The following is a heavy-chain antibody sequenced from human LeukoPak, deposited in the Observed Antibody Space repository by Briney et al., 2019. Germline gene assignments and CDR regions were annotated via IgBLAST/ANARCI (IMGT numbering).Heavy chain of an antibody. CDR3: ASAPSRRYSSSWYVSDY. CDR1: GGSFSGYY. J-gene: IGHJ4*02. D-gene: IGHD6-13*01. CDR2: INHSGST. V-gene: IGHV4-34*01. Sequence: SETLSLTCAVYGGSFSGYYWSWIRQPPGKGLEWIGEINHSGSTNYNPSLKSRVIISVDTSKNQFSLKLSSVTAADTAVYYCASAPSRRYSSSWYVSDYWGQGTLVTVSS.